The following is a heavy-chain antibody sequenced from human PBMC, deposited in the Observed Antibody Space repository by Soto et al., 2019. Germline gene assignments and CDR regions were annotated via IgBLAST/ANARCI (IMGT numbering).Heavy chain of an antibody. CDR3: ARGMGYSYGYFYYYGMDV. Sequence: SQTLSLTCXISGDSVSSNSAAWNWIRQSPSRGLEWLGRTYYRSKWYNDYAVSVKSRITINPDTSKNQFSLQLNSVTPEDTAVYYCARGMGYSYGYFYYYGMDVWGQGTTVTVSS. CDR1: GDSVSSNSAA. CDR2: TYYRSKWYN. J-gene: IGHJ6*02. V-gene: IGHV6-1*01. D-gene: IGHD5-18*01.